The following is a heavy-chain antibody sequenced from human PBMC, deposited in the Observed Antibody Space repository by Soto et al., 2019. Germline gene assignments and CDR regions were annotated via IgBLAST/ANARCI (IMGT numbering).Heavy chain of an antibody. CDR2: IYYSGGT. CDR3: ARGISSSSSWFDP. V-gene: IGHV4-31*03. Sequence: SETLSLTCTVSDGSINSGGYYWSWIRQHPGKGLEWIGYIYYSGGTHYNPALKSRVTISVDTSKNQFSLNLRSVSAADTAVYYCARGISSSSSWFDPWGPGTLVTVSS. CDR1: DGSINSGGYY. J-gene: IGHJ5*02. D-gene: IGHD6-6*01.